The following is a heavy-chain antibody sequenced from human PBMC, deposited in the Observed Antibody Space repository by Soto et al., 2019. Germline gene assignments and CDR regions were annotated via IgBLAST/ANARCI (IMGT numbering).Heavy chain of an antibody. CDR3: VRVLKSIGWDNDVFDI. CDR2: IDTYGSAT. J-gene: IGHJ3*02. D-gene: IGHD6-19*01. CDR1: GFSLSVYW. V-gene: IGHV3-74*01. Sequence: GGSLRLSCAASGFSLSVYWMHWVRQAPGKGLAWVSRIDTYGSATKYADSVEGRFSISKDNAENTLYLQMNNLRADDTAVYYCVRVLKSIGWDNDVFDIGGQGTMVTV.